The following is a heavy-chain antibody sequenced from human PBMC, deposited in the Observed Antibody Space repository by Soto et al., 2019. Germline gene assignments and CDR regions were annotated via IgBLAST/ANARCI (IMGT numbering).Heavy chain of an antibody. Sequence: QVQLQESGPGLVKPSETLSLTCTVSGGSISSYYWSWIRQPPGKGLEWIGYIYYSGSTNYNPSLKSRVTISVDTSKNQFSLKLSSVTAADTAVYYCARHHYDNWFDPWGQGTLVTVSS. CDR2: IYYSGST. CDR3: ARHHYDNWFDP. D-gene: IGHD5-12*01. V-gene: IGHV4-59*08. J-gene: IGHJ5*02. CDR1: GGSISSYY.